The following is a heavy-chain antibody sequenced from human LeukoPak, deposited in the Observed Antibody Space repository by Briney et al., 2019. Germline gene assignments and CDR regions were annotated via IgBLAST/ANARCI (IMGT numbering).Heavy chain of an antibody. CDR1: GDSVSCNSAA. CDR3: VISSGYYEDWFDP. CDR2: AYYRSRWYN. V-gene: IGHV6-1*01. D-gene: IGHD6-19*01. Sequence: SQTLSLTCAISGDSVSCNSAAWNWITQSPSRGLEWLGRAYYRSRWYNDYAVSVKSRITINPDTSKNHFSLQLNSVTPEDTAVYYCVISSGYYEDWFDPWGQGTLVTVSS. J-gene: IGHJ5*02.